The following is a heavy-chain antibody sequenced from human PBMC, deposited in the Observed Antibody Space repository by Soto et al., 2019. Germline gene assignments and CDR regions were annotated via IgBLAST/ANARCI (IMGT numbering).Heavy chain of an antibody. CDR3: ANRGDIVATMGYYYYMDV. J-gene: IGHJ6*03. V-gene: IGHV3-23*01. CDR1: GFTFSSYA. Sequence: GGSLRLSCAASGFTFSSYAMSWVRQATGKGLEWVSAISGSGGSTYYADSVKGRFTISRDNSKNTLYLQMNSLRAEDTAVYYCANRGDIVATMGYYYYMDVWGKGTTVTVSS. CDR2: ISGSGGST. D-gene: IGHD5-12*01.